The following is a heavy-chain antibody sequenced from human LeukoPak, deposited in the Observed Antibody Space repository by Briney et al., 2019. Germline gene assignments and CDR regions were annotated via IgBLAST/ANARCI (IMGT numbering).Heavy chain of an antibody. Sequence: QSGGSLRLSCAASGFTFSSYGMHWVRQAPGKGLERVAVISYDGNNNYYADSVKGRFTISRDNSKNTLYLQMNSLRAEDTAVYYCAKDPGYSSGVDYWGQGTLVTVSS. D-gene: IGHD6-19*01. V-gene: IGHV3-30*18. CDR2: ISYDGNNN. J-gene: IGHJ4*02. CDR1: GFTFSSYG. CDR3: AKDPGYSSGVDY.